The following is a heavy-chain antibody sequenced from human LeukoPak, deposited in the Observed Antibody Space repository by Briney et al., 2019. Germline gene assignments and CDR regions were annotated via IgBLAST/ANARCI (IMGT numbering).Heavy chain of an antibody. CDR1: GVSVSSGTYY. Sequence: SETLSLTCTVSGVSVSSGTYYWSWIRQPPGKGLEWIGYIYYSGSTNYNPSLKSRVTVSVDTSKNQCSLKLSPVTTADTAVYYCTRSTNLEAFDIWGQGTMVTVSS. D-gene: IGHD2-8*01. V-gene: IGHV4-61*01. CDR2: IYYSGST. CDR3: TRSTNLEAFDI. J-gene: IGHJ3*02.